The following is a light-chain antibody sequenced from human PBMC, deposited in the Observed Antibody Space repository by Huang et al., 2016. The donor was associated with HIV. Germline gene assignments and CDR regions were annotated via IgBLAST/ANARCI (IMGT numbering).Light chain of an antibody. CDR1: QNINTW. J-gene: IGKJ2*01. Sequence: DIQMTQSPSTLSASVGDRVTITCRASQNINTWLAWYQQKPGKAPNLLIYRASSLQSGVPSRFTGSGSGTEFTLTSTSLQPDDLATYYCQQYNTYLYTFGQGTKLEIK. V-gene: IGKV1-5*03. CDR3: QQYNTYLYT. CDR2: RAS.